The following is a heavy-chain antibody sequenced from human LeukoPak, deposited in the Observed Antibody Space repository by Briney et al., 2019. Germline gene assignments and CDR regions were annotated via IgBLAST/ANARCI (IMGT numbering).Heavy chain of an antibody. Sequence: PGGSLRLSCAASGFTFNTYWMSWVRQAPGKGLEWVANIKEDGSDKYYVDSVRGRFTISRDNANNSLYLQMDILRDEDTAVYFCAREARWLPSSNWGQGTLVTVSS. V-gene: IGHV3-7*01. J-gene: IGHJ4*02. D-gene: IGHD5-24*01. CDR3: AREARWLPSSN. CDR2: IKEDGSDK. CDR1: GFTFNTYW.